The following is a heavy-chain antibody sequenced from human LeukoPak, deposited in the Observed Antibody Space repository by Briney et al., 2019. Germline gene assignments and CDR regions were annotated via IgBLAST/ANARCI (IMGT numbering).Heavy chain of an antibody. Sequence: PGGSLRLSCAASGFTFSSYWIHWVRQAPGKGLVWVSDINSHGSATNYADSVKGRFTISRDNAKNTLYLQMNSLRAEDTAVYYCARGDYFDYWGQGTLVTVSS. V-gene: IGHV3-74*01. CDR2: INSHGSAT. J-gene: IGHJ4*02. CDR1: GFTFSSYW. CDR3: ARGDYFDY.